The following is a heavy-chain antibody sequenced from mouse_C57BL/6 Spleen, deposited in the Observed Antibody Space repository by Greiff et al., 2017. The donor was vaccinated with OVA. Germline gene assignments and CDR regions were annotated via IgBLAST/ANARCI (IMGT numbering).Heavy chain of an antibody. J-gene: IGHJ4*01. D-gene: IGHD1-1*01. V-gene: IGHV1-55*01. CDR2: IYPGRGST. CDR3: ARAVDYYGSSYNEAMDY. Sequence: QVQLQQPGAELVKPGASVKMSCKASGYTFTSYWITWVKQRPGQGLEWIGDIYPGRGSTNYNEKFKSKATLTVDTSSSTAYMPLISLTSEDSAVYYVARAVDYYGSSYNEAMDYWGQGTSVTVSS. CDR1: GYTFTSYW.